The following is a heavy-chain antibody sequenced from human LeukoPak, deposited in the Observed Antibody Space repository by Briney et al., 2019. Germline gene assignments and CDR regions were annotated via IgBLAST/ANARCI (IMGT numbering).Heavy chain of an antibody. CDR2: INHSGST. D-gene: IGHD3-9*01. CDR1: GGSFSGYY. V-gene: IGHV4-34*01. CDR3: ARILAGYGRMD. J-gene: IGHJ4*02. Sequence: PSETLSLTCAVYGGSFSGYYWNWIRQPPGKGLEWIGEINHSGSTNYNPSLKSRVTISADTSKNQFSLKLSSVTAADTAVYYCARILAGYGRMDWGQGTLVTVSS.